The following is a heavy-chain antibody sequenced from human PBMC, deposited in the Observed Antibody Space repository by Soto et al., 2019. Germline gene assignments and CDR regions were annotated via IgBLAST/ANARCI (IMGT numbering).Heavy chain of an antibody. V-gene: IGHV4-39*07. CDR3: AKYNSSSPLGN. Sequence: SETLSLTCTVTGDSINSRSYYWGWIRQPPGKGLEWIGSIYYSGRTYNNPSLRSRVSMSIDTSKDQFSLRLSSVTAADTAVYYCAKYNSSSPLGNWGQGTLVTVSS. D-gene: IGHD6-6*01. J-gene: IGHJ4*02. CDR1: GDSINSRSYY. CDR2: IYYSGRT.